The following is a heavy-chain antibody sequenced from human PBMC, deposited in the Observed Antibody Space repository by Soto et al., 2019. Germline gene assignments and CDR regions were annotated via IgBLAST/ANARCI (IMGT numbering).Heavy chain of an antibody. CDR2: ISYDGSNK. CDR3: AGSRPFYGMDV. CDR1: GFTFSSYA. Sequence: QVQLVESRGGVVQPGRSLRLSCAASGFTFSSYAMHWVRQAPGKGLEWVAVISYDGSNKYYADSVKGRFTISRDNSKNTLYLQMNSLRAEDTAVYYCAGSRPFYGMDVWGQGTTVTVSS. J-gene: IGHJ6*02. V-gene: IGHV3-30-3*01.